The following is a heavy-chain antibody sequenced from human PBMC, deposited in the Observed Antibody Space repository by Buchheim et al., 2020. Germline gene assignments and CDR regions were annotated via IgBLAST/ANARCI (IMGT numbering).Heavy chain of an antibody. CDR2: INHSGST. V-gene: IGHV4-34*01. D-gene: IGHD6-13*01. J-gene: IGHJ6*02. CDR3: ARLKGIAAAGTKGGMDV. Sequence: QVQLQQWGAGLLKPSETLSLTCAVYGGSFSGYYWSWIRQPPGKGLEWIGEINHSGSTNYNPSLKSRVTTSVGTSKNQFSLKLSSVTAADTAVYYCARLKGIAAAGTKGGMDVWGQGTT. CDR1: GGSFSGYY.